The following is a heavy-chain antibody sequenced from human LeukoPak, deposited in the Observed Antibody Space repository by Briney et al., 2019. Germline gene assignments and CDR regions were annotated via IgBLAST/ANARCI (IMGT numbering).Heavy chain of an antibody. D-gene: IGHD4-23*01. CDR2: ISGDGGST. Sequence: PGGSLRLSCAASGFTFDDYAMHWVRQAPGKGLEWVALISGDGGSTYYADSVKGRFTISRDNAKNSLYLQMNSLRAEDTAVYYCARQTMVVTESWFDPWGQGTLVTVSS. CDR1: GFTFDDYA. V-gene: IGHV3-43*02. J-gene: IGHJ5*02. CDR3: ARQTMVVTESWFDP.